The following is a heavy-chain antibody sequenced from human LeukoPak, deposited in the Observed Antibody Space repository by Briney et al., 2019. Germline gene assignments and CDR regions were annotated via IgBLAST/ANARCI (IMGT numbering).Heavy chain of an antibody. D-gene: IGHD1-14*01. CDR2: IYYSGST. CDR3: ARVNLYYYYMDV. V-gene: IGHV4-59*01. J-gene: IGHJ6*03. CDR1: GGSISSYH. Sequence: PSETLSLTCTVSGGSISSYHWSWIRQPPGKGLEWIGYIYYSGSTNYNPSLKSRVTISVDTSKNQFSLKLSSVTAADTAVYYCARVNLYYYYMDVWGKGTTVTVSS.